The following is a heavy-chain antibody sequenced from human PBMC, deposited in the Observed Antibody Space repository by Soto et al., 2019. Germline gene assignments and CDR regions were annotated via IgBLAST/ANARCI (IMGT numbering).Heavy chain of an antibody. Sequence: SVTLSLTCTLTSVSIPSGTFYWALSCNPPGQGLEWIGSIYYSGNTYYNPSLKSRVTMSVDTSKNQFSLKLSSVTAADTAVYYCARLGGYCSTTGCYGYYAMDVWGQGTTVS. V-gene: IGHV4-39*01. CDR3: ARLGGYCSTTGCYGYYAMDV. J-gene: IGHJ6*02. CDR2: IYYSGNT. CDR1: SVSIPSGTFY. D-gene: IGHD2-2*01.